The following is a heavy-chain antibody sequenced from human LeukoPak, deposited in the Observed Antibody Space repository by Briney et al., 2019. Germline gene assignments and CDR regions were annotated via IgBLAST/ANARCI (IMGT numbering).Heavy chain of an antibody. CDR3: ARGPANRRGALNYYMDV. Sequence: PSVTVSCMASAYTFTSYDINWVRQPTGHGLEWMGWMNPNSGNTGYAQKFQGRVTMTSNTSISTAYMELSSLRSEDTAVYYCARGPANRRGALNYYMDVWGKGTTVTVSS. CDR2: MNPNSGNT. J-gene: IGHJ6*03. D-gene: IGHD3-10*01. V-gene: IGHV1-8*01. CDR1: AYTFTSYD.